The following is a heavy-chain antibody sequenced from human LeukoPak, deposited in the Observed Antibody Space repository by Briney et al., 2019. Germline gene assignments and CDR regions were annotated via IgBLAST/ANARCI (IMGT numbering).Heavy chain of an antibody. CDR2: ISASSGYI. D-gene: IGHD3-3*01. CDR3: ATGLRHLEWTPYGMDA. J-gene: IGHJ6*02. Sequence: PGGSLRLSCAASGFTFSTYSMTWVRQAPGKGLEWVSSISASSGYIYYADSVQGRFTISRDNAKNSLYLQMNSLRAEDTAVYYCATGLRHLEWTPYGMDAWGQGTTVTVSS. V-gene: IGHV3-21*01. CDR1: GFTFSTYS.